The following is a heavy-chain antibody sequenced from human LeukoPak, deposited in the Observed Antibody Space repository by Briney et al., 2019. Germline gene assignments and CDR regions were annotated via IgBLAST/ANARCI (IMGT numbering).Heavy chain of an antibody. CDR2: IIPSRAT. D-gene: IGHD5-24*01. J-gene: IGHJ4*02. V-gene: IGHV3-23*01. CDR1: GFTFSSHA. Sequence: GGPLRLSCAASGFTFSSHAMSWVRQAPGKGLEWVSAIIPSRATYYADSVKGRFTISRDNSKNTLSLQMNSLRAEDTAVYYCAKDDGYNTYKQDDYWGQGTLVTVSS. CDR3: AKDDGYNTYKQDDY.